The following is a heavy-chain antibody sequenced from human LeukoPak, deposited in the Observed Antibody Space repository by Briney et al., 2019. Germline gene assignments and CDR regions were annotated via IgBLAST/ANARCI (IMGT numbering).Heavy chain of an antibody. CDR1: GGSFSGYY. CDR3: ARGFYDSSGFLSLYYYYYGMDV. V-gene: IGHV4-34*01. J-gene: IGHJ6*02. D-gene: IGHD3-22*01. CDR2: INHSGST. Sequence: PSETLSLTCAVYGGSFSGYYWSWIRQPPGKGLEWIGEINHSGSTNYNPSLKSRVTISVDTSKNQFSLKLSSVTAADTAVYYCARGFYDSSGFLSLYYYYYGMDVWGQGTTVTVSS.